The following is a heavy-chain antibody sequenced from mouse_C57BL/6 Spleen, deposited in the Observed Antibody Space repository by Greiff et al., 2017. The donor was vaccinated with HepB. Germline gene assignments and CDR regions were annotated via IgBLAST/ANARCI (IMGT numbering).Heavy chain of an antibody. V-gene: IGHV1-82*01. J-gene: IGHJ1*03. CDR3: ARGGIYYDSHWYFDV. D-gene: IGHD2-4*01. CDR1: GYAFSSSW. Sequence: QVHVKQSGPELVKPGASVKISCKASGYAFSSSWMNWVKQRPGKGLEWIGRIYPGDGDTNYNGKFKGKATLTADKSSSTAYMQLSSLTSEDSAVYFWARGGIYYDSHWYFDVWGTGTTVTVSS. CDR2: IYPGDGDT.